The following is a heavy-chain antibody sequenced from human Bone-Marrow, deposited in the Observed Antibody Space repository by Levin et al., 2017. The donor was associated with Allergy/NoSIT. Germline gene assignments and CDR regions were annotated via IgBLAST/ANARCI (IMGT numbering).Heavy chain of an antibody. J-gene: IGHJ5*02. CDR2: IDYSGSS. V-gene: IGHV4-30-4*01. CDR1: GDSINSDDYY. CDR3: ARDFGGVPTP. Sequence: SETLSLTCTVSGDSINSDDYYWSWIRQPPGTGLEWIGYIDYSGSSYYNPSLKSRVTISVDTSKNQFFLKVTSVTAADTAVYYCARDFGGVPTPWGQGTLVTVSS. D-gene: IGHD3-16*01.